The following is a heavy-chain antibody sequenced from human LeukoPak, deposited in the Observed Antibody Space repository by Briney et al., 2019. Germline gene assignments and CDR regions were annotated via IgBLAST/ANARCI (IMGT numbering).Heavy chain of an antibody. CDR2: VYYSGST. CDR1: GYPISGYSDY. J-gene: IGHJ4*02. V-gene: IGHV4-61*08. D-gene: IGHD1-26*01. CDR3: AREYSGFDH. Sequence: SETLSLTCTVSGYPISGYSDYKWTWIRQPPGKGLQWIGYVYYSGSTNYNPSLRSRVTISVDTSKNQFSLKLTSVTAADTAVYYCAREYSGFDHWGQGTLVTVSS.